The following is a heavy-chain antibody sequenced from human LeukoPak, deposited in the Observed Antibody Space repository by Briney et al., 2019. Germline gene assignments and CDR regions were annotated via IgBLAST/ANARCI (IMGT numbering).Heavy chain of an antibody. D-gene: IGHD2-15*01. CDR3: AADSGGSRY. J-gene: IGHJ4*02. V-gene: IGHV3-7*01. CDR1: GFTFSSYA. CDR2: IKQDGSEK. Sequence: GGSLRLSCAASGFTFSSYAMSWIRQAPGRGLEWVANIKQDGSEKYYADSVKGRFTISRDNAKNSLYLQMNSLRVEDTAMYYCAADSGGSRYWGQGTLATVSS.